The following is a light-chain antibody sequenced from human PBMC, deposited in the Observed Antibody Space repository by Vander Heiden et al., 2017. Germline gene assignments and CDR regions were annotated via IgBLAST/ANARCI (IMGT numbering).Light chain of an antibody. V-gene: IGKV1-39*01. CDR2: AAS. CDR3: QHSYSTPYT. J-gene: IGKJ2*01. Sequence: IQMTQSPFSLSASVGYRVTITCRASQIISSYVNWYQQKPGKAPKLMIYAASSLKSGVPSRFSDSGSGTDFTLTISSLQPEDFATYYCQHSYSTPYTFGQGTKLEIK. CDR1: QIISSY.